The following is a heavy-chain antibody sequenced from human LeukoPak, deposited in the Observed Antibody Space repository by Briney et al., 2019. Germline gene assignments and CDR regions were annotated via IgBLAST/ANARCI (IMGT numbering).Heavy chain of an antibody. CDR3: ARGGRKGIVVVPAAMEGAHDY. CDR1: GDSFSSVTDY. J-gene: IGHJ4*02. V-gene: IGHV4-39*07. D-gene: IGHD2-2*01. Sequence: PSETLSLTCTVSGDSFSSVTDYWAWIRQPPGKGLVWIASGDYSGGTYYNPSLERRVAISVDTSKNQFSLKLSSVTAADTAVYYCARGGRKGIVVVPAAMEGAHDYWGQGTLVTVSS. CDR2: GDYSGGT.